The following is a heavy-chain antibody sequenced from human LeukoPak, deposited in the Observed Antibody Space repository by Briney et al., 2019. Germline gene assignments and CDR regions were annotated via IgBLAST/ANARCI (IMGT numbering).Heavy chain of an antibody. J-gene: IGHJ4*02. CDR1: GFTFSSYS. V-gene: IGHV3-48*01. CDR2: ISSSSSTI. Sequence: GGSLRLSCAASGFTFSSYSMNWVRQAPGKGLEWVSYISSSSSTIYYADSVKGRFTISRDNGRNTVFLQMSSLRAEDTALYYCARKSASGNYPLDYWGQGTLVTVSS. D-gene: IGHD3-10*01. CDR3: ARKSASGNYPLDY.